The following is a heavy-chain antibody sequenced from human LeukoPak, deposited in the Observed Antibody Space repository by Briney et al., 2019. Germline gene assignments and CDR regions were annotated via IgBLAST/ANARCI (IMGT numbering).Heavy chain of an antibody. CDR2: MNPNSDNT. V-gene: IGHV1-8*01. J-gene: IGHJ3*02. Sequence: ASVKVSCKASGYTFTSYDINWVRQATGQGLEWMGWMNPNSDNTGYGQKFQGRVTMTRDMSTSTVYMELSSLRSEDTAVYYCARGCGGDCDAFDIWGQGTMVTVSS. CDR3: ARGCGGDCDAFDI. D-gene: IGHD2-21*02. CDR1: GYTFTSYD.